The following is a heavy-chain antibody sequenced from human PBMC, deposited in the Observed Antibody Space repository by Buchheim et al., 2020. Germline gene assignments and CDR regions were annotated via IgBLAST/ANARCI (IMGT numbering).Heavy chain of an antibody. CDR3: AKRGVADSSGYYSDDY. V-gene: IGHV3-23*01. J-gene: IGHJ4*02. CDR1: GFTFSSYA. CDR2: IGGSGAST. Sequence: EVQLLESGGGLVQPGGSLRLSCAASGFTFSSYAMTWVRQAPGKGLEWVSAIGGSGASTYYADSVKGRFTISRDNSKNTLYLQMNSLRAEDTAVYYCAKRGVADSSGYYSDDYWGQGTL. D-gene: IGHD3-22*01.